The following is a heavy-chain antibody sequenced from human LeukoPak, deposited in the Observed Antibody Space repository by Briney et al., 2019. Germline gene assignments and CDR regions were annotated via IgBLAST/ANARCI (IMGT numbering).Heavy chain of an antibody. Sequence: GGSLRLSCVASGFNFRSYEMNWVRQAPGKGLEWVSYISSSGSTTYYADSVKGRFTISRDNSKNTLYLHMNSLRAEGTAVYFCAKSVAPYCSGGSCFDAFDIWGQGTMVTISS. J-gene: IGHJ3*02. CDR2: ISSSGSTT. CDR1: GFNFRSYE. D-gene: IGHD2-15*01. V-gene: IGHV3-23*01. CDR3: AKSVAPYCSGGSCFDAFDI.